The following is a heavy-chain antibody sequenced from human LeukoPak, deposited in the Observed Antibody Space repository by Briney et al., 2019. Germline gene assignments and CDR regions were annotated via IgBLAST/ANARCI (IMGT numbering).Heavy chain of an antibody. D-gene: IGHD6-19*01. J-gene: IGHJ6*03. CDR3: ARDRRGWLPQGTDYYYMDV. CDR1: GFTFNNYA. Sequence: PGGSLRLSCAASGFTFNNYAMSWVRQAPGKGLEWVANIKQDGSEKYYVDSVKGRFTISRDNAKNSLYLQMNSLRAEDTAVYYCARDRRGWLPQGTDYYYMDVWGKGTTVTVSS. CDR2: IKQDGSEK. V-gene: IGHV3-7*01.